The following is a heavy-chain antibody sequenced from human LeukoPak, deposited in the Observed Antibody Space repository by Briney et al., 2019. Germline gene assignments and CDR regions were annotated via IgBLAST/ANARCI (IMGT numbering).Heavy chain of an antibody. D-gene: IGHD3-10*01. CDR2: FYSSGST. CDR1: GGSISTYY. J-gene: IGHJ6*03. V-gene: IGHV4-4*07. Sequence: SETLSLTCTVSGGSISTYYGSWIPQPAGKGLEWFGRFYSSGSTNYNPSLKSRVTMSLDTSKKQFSLKLSSVTAADTAVYFCARDRSWFGETYYYSMDVWGKGTTVTVSS. CDR3: ARDRSWFGETYYYSMDV.